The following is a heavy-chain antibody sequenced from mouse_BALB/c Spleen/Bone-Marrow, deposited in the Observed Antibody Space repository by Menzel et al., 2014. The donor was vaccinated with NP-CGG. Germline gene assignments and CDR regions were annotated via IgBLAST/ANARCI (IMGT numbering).Heavy chain of an antibody. CDR1: GFNIKDTY. CDR3: TREGCGINYAMDC. CDR2: IDPANGNT. Sequence: VQLQQPGAELVKPGASVKLSCTASGFNIKDTYMHWVKQRPEQGLEWIGRIDPANGNTKYDPKFQGKATKTADTSSNTAYLQHSSLTSEDTAVYYCTREGCGINYAMDCWGQGSSVTISS. J-gene: IGHJ4*01. V-gene: IGHV14-3*02. D-gene: IGHD1-1*01.